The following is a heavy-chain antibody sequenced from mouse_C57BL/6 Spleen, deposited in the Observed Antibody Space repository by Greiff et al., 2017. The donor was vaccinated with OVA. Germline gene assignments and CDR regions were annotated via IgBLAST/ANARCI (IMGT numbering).Heavy chain of an antibody. D-gene: IGHD1-1*01. V-gene: IGHV5-15*01. Sequence: EVKVVESGGGLVQPGGSLKLSCAASGFTFSDYGMAWVRQAPRKGPEWVAFISNLAYSIYYADTVTGRFTISRENAKNTLYLEMSSLRSEDTAMYYCARQGNGSSPWYFDVWGTGTTVTVSS. CDR2: ISNLAYSI. CDR1: GFTFSDYG. J-gene: IGHJ1*03. CDR3: ARQGNGSSPWYFDV.